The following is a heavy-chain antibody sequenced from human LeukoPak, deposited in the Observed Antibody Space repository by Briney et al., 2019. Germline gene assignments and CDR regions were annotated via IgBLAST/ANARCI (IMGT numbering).Heavy chain of an antibody. D-gene: IGHD3-3*01. CDR1: GFTFSSYW. CDR3: ARDPAYDFWSGYYSLGMDV. Sequence: GGSLRLSCAASGFTFSSYWMSWVRQAPGKGLEWVANIKQDGSEKNYVDSVKGRFTISRDNAKNSLYLQMNSLRAEDTAVYYCARDPAYDFWSGYYSLGMDVWGQGTTVTVSS. J-gene: IGHJ6*02. CDR2: IKQDGSEK. V-gene: IGHV3-7*01.